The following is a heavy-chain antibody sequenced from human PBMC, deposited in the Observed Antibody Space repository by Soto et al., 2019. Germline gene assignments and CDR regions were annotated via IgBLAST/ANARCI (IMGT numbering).Heavy chain of an antibody. CDR2: IYTIGST. Sequence: SETLSLSCTVSGAFISGYYWSWIRQPAGKGLEWIGRIYTIGSTKYSPSLKSRATMSVDTSKKQFSLNLNSVTAADTAVYYCARESTVAGTDNWFDSWGQGTLVTVSS. CDR1: GAFISGYY. V-gene: IGHV4-4*07. CDR3: ARESTVAGTDNWFDS. D-gene: IGHD6-13*01. J-gene: IGHJ5*01.